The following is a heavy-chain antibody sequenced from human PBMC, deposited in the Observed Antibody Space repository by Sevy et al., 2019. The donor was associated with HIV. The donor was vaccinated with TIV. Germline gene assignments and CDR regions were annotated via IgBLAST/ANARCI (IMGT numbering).Heavy chain of an antibody. D-gene: IGHD1-26*01. J-gene: IGHJ6*02. CDR3: ANARYGPGATSRYYYYYGMDV. V-gene: IGHV3-30*18. CDR1: GFTFSSYG. Sequence: GGSLRLSCAASGFTFSSYGMHWVRQAPGKGLEWVAVISYDGSNKYYADSVKGRFTISRDNSKNIRYLQMNSLRAEDTAVYYCANARYGPGATSRYYYYYGMDVWGQGTTVTVSS. CDR2: ISYDGSNK.